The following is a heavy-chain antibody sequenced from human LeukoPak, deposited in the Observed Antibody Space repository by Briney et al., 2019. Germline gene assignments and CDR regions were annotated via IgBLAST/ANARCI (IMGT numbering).Heavy chain of an antibody. CDR1: GFTFSSYA. CDR2: ISGSGGST. Sequence: GGSLRLSCAASGFTFSSYAMSWVRQAPGKGLEWVSAISGSGGSTYYADSVKGRFTISRDNSKNTLYLQMNSLRAVDTAVYYCAKAERSFALLWYFDLWGRGTLVTVSS. J-gene: IGHJ2*01. D-gene: IGHD2-21*02. V-gene: IGHV3-23*01. CDR3: AKAERSFALLWYFDL.